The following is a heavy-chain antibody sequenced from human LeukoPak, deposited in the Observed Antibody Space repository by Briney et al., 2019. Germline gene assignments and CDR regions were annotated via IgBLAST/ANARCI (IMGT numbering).Heavy chain of an antibody. D-gene: IGHD3-10*01. CDR3: ARYSGSQLFDY. V-gene: IGHV5-51*01. J-gene: IGHJ4*02. Sequence: GESLKISCKASGYTFTSYWIGWVRLMPGKGLERMAIIYPGDSDNRYSTSFLGQVTISADKSISTAYLHWSSLKASDTAIYYCARYSGSQLFDYWGQGTLVTVSS. CDR1: GYTFTSYW. CDR2: IYPGDSDN.